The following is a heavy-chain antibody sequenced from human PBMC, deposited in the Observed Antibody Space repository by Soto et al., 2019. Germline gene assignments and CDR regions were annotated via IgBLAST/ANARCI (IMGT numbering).Heavy chain of an antibody. V-gene: IGHV3-33*01. J-gene: IGHJ5*02. CDR2: IWYDGVTK. D-gene: IGHD3-10*01. CDR3: ARDKGVNLGP. CDR1: GFTLSNYG. Sequence: QPGGSLRLSCATSGFTLSNYGMHWVRQAPGDGLEWVAAIWYDGVTKNYVDSVKGRFTISRDNSKSTLYLQMNSLRVEDTAVYYCARDKGVNLGPWGQGTLVTVSS.